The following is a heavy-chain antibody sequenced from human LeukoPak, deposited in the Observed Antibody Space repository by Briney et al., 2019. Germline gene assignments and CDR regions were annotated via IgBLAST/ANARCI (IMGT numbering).Heavy chain of an antibody. J-gene: IGHJ3*02. CDR3: ARHRVRRDDYDFWSGPGAFDI. V-gene: IGHV3-11*04. CDR2: ITSSGSTI. D-gene: IGHD3-3*01. Sequence: GGSLRLSCAASGFTFSDYYMNWIRQAPGKGLEWVSYITSSGSTIYYAGSVKGRFTISRDNAKNSLYLQMNSLRAEDTAVYYCARHRVRRDDYDFWSGPGAFDIWGQGTMVTVSS. CDR1: GFTFSDYY.